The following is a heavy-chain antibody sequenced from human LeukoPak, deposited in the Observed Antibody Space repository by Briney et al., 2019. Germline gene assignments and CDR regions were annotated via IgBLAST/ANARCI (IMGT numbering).Heavy chain of an antibody. CDR1: GFTFSSDA. V-gene: IGHV3-66*01. D-gene: IGHD3-22*01. Sequence: GGSLRLSCAGTGFTFSSDAMGWVRQAPGKGLEWVSVIYSGGSTYYADSVKGRFTISRDNSKNTLYLQMNSLRAEDTAVYYCARSRDYYDSCGYEDWGQGTLATVSS. J-gene: IGHJ4*02. CDR3: ARSRDYYDSCGYED. CDR2: IYSGGST.